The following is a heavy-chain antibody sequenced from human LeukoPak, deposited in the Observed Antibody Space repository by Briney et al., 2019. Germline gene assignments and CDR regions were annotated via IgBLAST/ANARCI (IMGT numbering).Heavy chain of an antibody. D-gene: IGHD4-17*01. V-gene: IGHV4-38-2*01. CDR3: ARHPERTYGDYYFYYMDV. CDR1: GYSISSGYY. Sequence: SETLSLTCAVSGYSISSGYYWGWIRQPPGKGLEWIGSIYHSGSTYYNPSLESRVTISVDTSKNQFSLRLTSVTAADSAVYYCARHPERTYGDYYFYYMDVWGKGTTVTVSS. J-gene: IGHJ6*03. CDR2: IYHSGST.